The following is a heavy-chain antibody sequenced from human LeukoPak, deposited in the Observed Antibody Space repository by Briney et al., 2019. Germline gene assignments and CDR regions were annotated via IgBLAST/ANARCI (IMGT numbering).Heavy chain of an antibody. CDR2: ISYDGDNK. D-gene: IGHD6-19*01. CDR3: AKDRRGSGWYNYFDY. CDR1: GFTFSSYG. Sequence: PGGSLRLSCAASGFTFSSYGMHWVRQAPGKGLEWVAVISYDGDNKYYADSVKGRFTISRDNSKNTLYLQMNSLRAEDTAVYYCAKDRRGSGWYNYFDYWGQGTLVTVSS. J-gene: IGHJ4*02. V-gene: IGHV3-30*18.